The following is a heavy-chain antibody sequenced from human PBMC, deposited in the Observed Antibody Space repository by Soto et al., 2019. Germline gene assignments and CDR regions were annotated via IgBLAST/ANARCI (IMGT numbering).Heavy chain of an antibody. V-gene: IGHV4-59*01. D-gene: IGHD3-9*01. CDR3: ARSYFDWSTALYYFDY. CDR1: AGSLSRYQ. CDR2: IYYSGSS. J-gene: IGHJ4*02. Sequence: SQNRSVPNTASAGSLSRYQWIWIRQPPGKGLELIGYIYYSGSSNYNPALKSRVTISVDTSKNQFSLKLSSVTAADTAVYYCARSYFDWSTALYYFDYWGQVTLVTVS.